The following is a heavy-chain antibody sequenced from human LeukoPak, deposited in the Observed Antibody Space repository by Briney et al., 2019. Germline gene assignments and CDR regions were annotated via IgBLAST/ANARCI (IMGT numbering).Heavy chain of an antibody. CDR2: ISGSGDDT. V-gene: IGHV3-23*01. Sequence: GGSLRLSCAASGFTFNNYGMSWVRQAPGKGLEWVSGISGSGDDTYYADSVKGRFTISRDNSKNTLYLQMNSLRAEDTAVYYCAKDVDKLYLSGHLKYFDYWGQGTLVTVSS. CDR3: AKDVDKLYLSGHLKYFDY. J-gene: IGHJ4*02. CDR1: GFTFNNYG. D-gene: IGHD3-16*02.